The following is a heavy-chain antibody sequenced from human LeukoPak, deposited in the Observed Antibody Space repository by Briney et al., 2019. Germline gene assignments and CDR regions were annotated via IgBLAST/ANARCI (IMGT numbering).Heavy chain of an antibody. CDR1: GFTFSSYS. J-gene: IGHJ3*02. Sequence: GGSLRLSCAASGFTFSSYSMNWVRQAPGKGLDWVSSISSSSSYIYYADSVKGRFTISRDNAKNSLYLQMNSLRAEDTAVYYCARLNIVATTRAFDIWGQGTMVTVSS. CDR3: ARLNIVATTRAFDI. CDR2: ISSSSSYI. V-gene: IGHV3-21*01. D-gene: IGHD5-12*01.